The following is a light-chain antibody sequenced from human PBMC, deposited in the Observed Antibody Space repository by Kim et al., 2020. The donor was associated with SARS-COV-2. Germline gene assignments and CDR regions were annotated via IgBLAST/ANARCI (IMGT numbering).Light chain of an antibody. CDR1: SEYSHYI. V-gene: IGLV4-60*03. Sequence: QAVVTQSSSASASLGSSVKFTCTLSSEYSHYIIAWHQQQPGKAPRYLMKVENSGTYTKGSGVPDRFSGSSSGADRYLTISNVQSEDEATYYCETWDSNTWIFGKGTQLTVL. J-gene: IGLJ2*01. CDR2: VENSGTY. CDR3: ETWDSNTWI.